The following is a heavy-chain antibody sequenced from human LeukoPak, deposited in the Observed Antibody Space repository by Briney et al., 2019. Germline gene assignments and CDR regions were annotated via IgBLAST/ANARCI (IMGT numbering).Heavy chain of an antibody. D-gene: IGHD3-22*01. J-gene: IGHJ6*02. CDR1: GFGFGDHG. V-gene: IGHV3-20*04. CDR3: ARDRSSDGMDV. Sequence: GGSLRLSCSASGFGFGDHGMSWVRQVPGKGLEWVSGINWSGGSTGYADPVRGRFTISRDNAKSSLYLQMNSLRAEDTAVYYCARDRSSDGMDVWGQGTTVTVSS. CDR2: INWSGGST.